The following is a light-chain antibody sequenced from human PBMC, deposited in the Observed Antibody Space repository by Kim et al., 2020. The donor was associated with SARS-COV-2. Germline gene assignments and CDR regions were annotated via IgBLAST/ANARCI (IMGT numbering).Light chain of an antibody. CDR2: DVS. CDR3: SSYTSSSTKV. CDR1: GGDVGRYNY. J-gene: IGLJ1*01. V-gene: IGLV2-14*03. Sequence: GQSITIPCTGTGGDVGRYNYVSWYQQHPGKAPKLVIYDVSNRPSGVSNRFSGSKSGNTASLTISGLQAEDEADYYCSSYTSSSTKVFGTGTKVTVL.